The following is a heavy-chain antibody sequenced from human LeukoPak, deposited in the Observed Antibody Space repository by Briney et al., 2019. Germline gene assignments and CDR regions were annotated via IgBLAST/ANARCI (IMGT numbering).Heavy chain of an antibody. CDR1: GGSISSYY. CDR3: ARMGFWSGPYYYYYMDV. D-gene: IGHD3-3*01. J-gene: IGHJ6*03. Sequence: SETLSLTXTVSGGSISSYYWSWIRQPPGKGLDWIGYIYYSGSTNCNPSLKSRVTISVDTSKNQFSLKLSSVTAADTAVYYCARMGFWSGPYYYYYMDVWGKGTTVTVSS. V-gene: IGHV4-59*01. CDR2: IYYSGST.